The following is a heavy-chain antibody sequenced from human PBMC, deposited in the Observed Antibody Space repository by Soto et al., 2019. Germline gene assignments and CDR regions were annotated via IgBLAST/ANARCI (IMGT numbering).Heavy chain of an antibody. Sequence: TLSLTCAISGDSVSSNSAAWNWIRQSPSRGLEWLGRTYYRSKWYNDYAVSVKSRITINPDTSKNQFSLQLNSVTPEDTAVYYCAREAVSIVVVPNATYYYYNCMDAWGQATTVTVSS. D-gene: IGHD2-2*01. V-gene: IGHV6-1*01. CDR1: GDSVSSNSAA. CDR3: AREAVSIVVVPNATYYYYNCMDA. CDR2: TYYRSKWYN. J-gene: IGHJ6*02.